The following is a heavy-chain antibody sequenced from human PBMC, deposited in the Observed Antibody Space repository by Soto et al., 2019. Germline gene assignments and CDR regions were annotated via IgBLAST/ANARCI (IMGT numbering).Heavy chain of an antibody. CDR3: ARGRTNGYSYGYFNYYYGMDV. CDR1: GGSFSGYY. V-gene: IGHV4-34*01. Sequence: PSETLSLTCAVYGGSFSGYYWSWIRQPPGKGLEWIGEIHHSGSTNYNPSLKSRVTISVNTSKNQFSLKLSSVTAADTAVSYCARGRTNGYSYGYFNYYYGMDVWGQGTTVTVSS. J-gene: IGHJ6*02. D-gene: IGHD5-18*01. CDR2: IHHSGST.